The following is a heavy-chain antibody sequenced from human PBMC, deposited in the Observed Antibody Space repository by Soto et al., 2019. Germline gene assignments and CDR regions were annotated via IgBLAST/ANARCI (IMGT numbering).Heavy chain of an antibody. CDR3: ARTTTVVPPDHYGLGV. CDR1: GGSISSSSYY. CDR2: IYYSGST. V-gene: IGHV4-39*01. Sequence: QLQLQESGPGLVKPSETLSLTCTVSGGSISSSSYYWGWIRQPPGKGLEWIGSIYYSGSTYYNPSRKSRVTISLDYAKHQYSLKLTSVPAAATAGYCCARTTTVVPPDHYGLGVRGPGTTGPVS. D-gene: IGHD4-17*01. J-gene: IGHJ6*02.